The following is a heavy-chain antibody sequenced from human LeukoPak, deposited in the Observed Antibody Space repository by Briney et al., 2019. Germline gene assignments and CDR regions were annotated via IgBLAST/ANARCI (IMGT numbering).Heavy chain of an antibody. CDR2: MRGSGYYT. V-gene: IGHV3-23*01. D-gene: IGHD3-3*01. CDR1: GFAFSNFA. J-gene: IGHJ6*03. CDR3: AKMEGQRLYDYCMDV. Sequence: HPGGSLRLSCAASGFAFSNFAMSWVRQAPGKGLEWVSAMRGSGYYTYYVESVKGRFTISRDNSKNTLYLHMNSLRADDTAVYYCAKMEGQRLYDYCMDVWGRGTTVTVSS.